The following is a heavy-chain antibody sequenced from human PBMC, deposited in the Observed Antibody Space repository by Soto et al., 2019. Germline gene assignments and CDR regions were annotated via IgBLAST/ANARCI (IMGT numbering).Heavy chain of an antibody. V-gene: IGHV3-23*01. CDR3: VREGSGWYYCGSFDF. CDR2: IGSTGGSA. CDR1: GSSCSNYA. D-gene: IGHD6-19*01. J-gene: IGHJ3*01. Sequence: GSLTLSTPDSGSSCSNYAMNWDGQAPGKGLECVSVIGSTGGSASYEDTVQGRFTISRNNSYNTLYLQMTSLRAEDTAIYSCVREGSGWYYCGSFDFWGRGTMVTVSS.